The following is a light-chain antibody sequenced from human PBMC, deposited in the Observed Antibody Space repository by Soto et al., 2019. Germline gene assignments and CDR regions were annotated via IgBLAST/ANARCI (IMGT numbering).Light chain of an antibody. CDR3: SSYTSSSTLV. V-gene: IGLV2-14*01. CDR2: DVS. J-gene: IGLJ1*01. CDR1: CSDVGGYNY. Sequence: QSVLTQPASVSGSPGQSITISCTGTCSDVGGYNYVSWYQQHPGKAPKLMIYDVSNRPSGVSNRFSGSKSGNTASLTISGLQAEDEADYYCSSYTSSSTLVFGTGTRSPS.